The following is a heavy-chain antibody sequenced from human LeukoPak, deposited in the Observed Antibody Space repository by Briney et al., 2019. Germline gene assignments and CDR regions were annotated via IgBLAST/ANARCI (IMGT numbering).Heavy chain of an antibody. D-gene: IGHD1/OR15-1a*01. Sequence: GGSLRLSCAASGFTLSSYWMYWVRQAPGKGLVWVSCIGGDGSRTEYADSVKGRFTISRDNTRNTLYLQMNGLRAEDTAVYYCTRDWRNKGLDVWGQGTTVTVSS. CDR1: GFTLSSYW. J-gene: IGHJ6*02. CDR2: IGGDGSRT. CDR3: TRDWRNKGLDV. V-gene: IGHV3-74*03.